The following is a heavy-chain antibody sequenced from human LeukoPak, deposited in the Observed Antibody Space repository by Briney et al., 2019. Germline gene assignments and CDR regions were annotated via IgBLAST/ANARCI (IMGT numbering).Heavy chain of an antibody. Sequence: GGSLRLSCAASGFTFSSYWMHWVRQAPGKGLEWVAVIWYDGSNKYYADSVKGRFTISRDNSKNTLYLQMNSLRAEDTAVYYCARSLPKLRNYYYGMDVWGQGTTVTVSS. CDR3: ARSLPKLRNYYYGMDV. V-gene: IGHV3-33*08. CDR1: GFTFSSYW. J-gene: IGHJ6*02. CDR2: IWYDGSNK. D-gene: IGHD4-23*01.